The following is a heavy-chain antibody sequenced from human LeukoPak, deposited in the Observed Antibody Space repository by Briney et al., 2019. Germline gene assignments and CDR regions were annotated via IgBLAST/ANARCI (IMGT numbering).Heavy chain of an antibody. CDR2: TIPILGTA. CDR1: GGTFSSYA. V-gene: IGHV1-69*13. D-gene: IGHD2/OR15-2a*01. CDR3: ARDRGAVKGGGLYFFDY. Sequence: ASVTVSCKASGGTFSSYAISWVRQAPGQGLEWMGGTIPILGTANYAQKFQGRVTITADESTSTAYMELSSLRSEDTAVYYCARDRGAVKGGGLYFFDYWGQGTLVTVSS. J-gene: IGHJ4*02.